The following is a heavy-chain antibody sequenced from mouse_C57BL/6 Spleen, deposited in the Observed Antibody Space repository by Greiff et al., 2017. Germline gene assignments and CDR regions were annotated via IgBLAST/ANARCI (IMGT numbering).Heavy chain of an antibody. CDR2: IYPSDSET. CDR1: GYTFTSYW. D-gene: IGHD3-3*01. V-gene: IGHV1-61*01. Sequence: VQLQQSGAELVRPGSSVKLSCKASGYTFTSYWMDWVKQRPGQGLEWIGNIYPSDSETHYNQKFKDKATLTVDKSSSTAYMQLSSLTSEDSAVYYCAREGDAGFAYWGQGTLVTVSA. J-gene: IGHJ3*01. CDR3: AREGDAGFAY.